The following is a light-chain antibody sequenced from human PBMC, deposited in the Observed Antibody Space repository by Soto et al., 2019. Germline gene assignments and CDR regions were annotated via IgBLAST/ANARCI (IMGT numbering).Light chain of an antibody. J-gene: IGLJ1*01. V-gene: IGLV2-23*01. CDR1: SSDVGTYNL. CDR2: EGS. Sequence: QSALTQPASVSGSPGQSITISCTGTSSDVGTYNLVSWYQQHPGKAPKVMIYEGSKRPSGVSSRFSGSKSGNTASLTISGLQAEHEAVYYCCSYAGSGTFVFGTGTKLTVL. CDR3: CSYAGSGTFV.